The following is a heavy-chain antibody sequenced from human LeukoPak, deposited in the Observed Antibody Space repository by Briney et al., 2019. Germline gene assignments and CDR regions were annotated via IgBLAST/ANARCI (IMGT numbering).Heavy chain of an antibody. D-gene: IGHD3-22*01. CDR2: IYSGGST. CDR1: GASMSSGGYY. J-gene: IGHJ4*02. CDR3: AVNDPVLTMID. Sequence: ETLSLTCTVSGASMSSGGYYWSWIRQAPGKGLEWVSVIYSGGSTYYADSVKGRFTISRDNSKNTLYLQMNSLRAEDTAVYYCAVNDPVLTMIDWGQGTLVTVSS. V-gene: IGHV3-66*01.